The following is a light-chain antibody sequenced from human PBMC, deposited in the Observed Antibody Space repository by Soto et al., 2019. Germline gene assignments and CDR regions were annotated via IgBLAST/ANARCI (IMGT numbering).Light chain of an antibody. V-gene: IGLV2-11*01. Sequence: QSALTQPRSVSGSPGQSVTISCTGTSSDVGGYDYVSWYRQHPGEAPRLMIYRVSKRPSGVPDRFSGSKSGYTASLTISGLQAEDVADYYCCSYAGYTNFVFGSGTKLTVL. CDR3: CSYAGYTNFV. CDR2: RVS. CDR1: SSDVGGYDY. J-gene: IGLJ1*01.